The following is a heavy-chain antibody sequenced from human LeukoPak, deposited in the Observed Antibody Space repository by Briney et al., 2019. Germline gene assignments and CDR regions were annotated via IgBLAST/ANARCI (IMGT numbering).Heavy chain of an antibody. J-gene: IGHJ3*02. V-gene: IGHV3-53*01. CDR1: GFTVSSNY. CDR3: ARYCSSTSCPYDAFGI. CDR2: IYSGGST. D-gene: IGHD2-2*01. Sequence: PGGSLRLSCAASGFTVSSNYMSWVRQAPGKGLEWVSVIYSGGSTYYADSVKGRFTISRDNSKNTLYLQMNSLRAEDTAVYYCARYCSSTSCPYDAFGIWGQGTMVTVSS.